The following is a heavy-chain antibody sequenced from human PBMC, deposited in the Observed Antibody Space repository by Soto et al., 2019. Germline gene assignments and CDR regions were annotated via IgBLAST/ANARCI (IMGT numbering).Heavy chain of an antibody. D-gene: IGHD6-19*01. J-gene: IGHJ4*02. CDR1: GYTFSSYA. Sequence: GASVKVSCKASGYTFSSYAMHWVRQAPGQRLEWMGWINAGNGNTKYSQKFQGRVTITRDTSASTAYMELSSLRPEDTAVYYCAREGYSSGWTYYFDYWGQGTLVTVSS. V-gene: IGHV1-3*01. CDR3: AREGYSSGWTYYFDY. CDR2: INAGNGNT.